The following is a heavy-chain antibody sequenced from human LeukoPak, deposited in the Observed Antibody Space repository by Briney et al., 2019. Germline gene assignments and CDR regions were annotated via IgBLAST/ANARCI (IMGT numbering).Heavy chain of an antibody. CDR3: ANGPTKDGYHYYFDY. Sequence: GGSLRLSCAASGFTFSSYAMHWVRQAPGKGLEWVAFIRYDGSNKYYADSVKGRFTISRDNSKNTLSLQMNSLRAEDTAIYYCANGPTKDGYHYYFDYWGQGTLVTVSS. D-gene: IGHD5-24*01. V-gene: IGHV3-30*02. J-gene: IGHJ4*02. CDR2: IRYDGSNK. CDR1: GFTFSSYA.